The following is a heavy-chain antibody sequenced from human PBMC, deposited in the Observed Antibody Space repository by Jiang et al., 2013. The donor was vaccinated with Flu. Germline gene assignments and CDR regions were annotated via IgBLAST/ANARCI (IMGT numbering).Heavy chain of an antibody. CDR2: IYYSGST. CDR3: ARVGGYGPLGWYFDL. D-gene: IGHD1-26*01. J-gene: IGHJ2*01. CDR1: ISSGGYY. V-gene: IGHV4-31*02. Sequence: ISSGGYYWSWIRQHPGKGLEWIGYIYYSGSTYYNPSLKSRVTISVDTSKNQFSLKLSSVTAADTAVYYCARVGGYGPLGWYFDLWGRGTLVTVSS.